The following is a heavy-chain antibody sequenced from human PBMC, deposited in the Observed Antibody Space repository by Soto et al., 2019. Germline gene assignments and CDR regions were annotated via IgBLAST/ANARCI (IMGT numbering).Heavy chain of an antibody. Sequence: PGGSLRLSCAASGFTFSSYAMHWVRQAPGKGLEWVAVISYDGSNKYYADSVKGRFTISRDNSKNTLYLQMNSLRAEDTAVYYCARDNLADMVATIGYYYYGMDVWGQGTTVTVSS. V-gene: IGHV3-30-3*01. CDR2: ISYDGSNK. J-gene: IGHJ6*02. D-gene: IGHD5-12*01. CDR1: GFTFSSYA. CDR3: ARDNLADMVATIGYYYYGMDV.